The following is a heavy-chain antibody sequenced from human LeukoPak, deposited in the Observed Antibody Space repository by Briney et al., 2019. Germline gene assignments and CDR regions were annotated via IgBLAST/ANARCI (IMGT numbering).Heavy chain of an antibody. Sequence: GESLKISGKGSGYTFTSSWLGWVRQMPGKVLEWMGIIYPGDSDTRYSPSFQGQVTISADKSISTAYLQWSSLTASDTAMYYCAWGNSTDQFDQWGQGTLVTVSS. CDR2: IYPGDSDT. V-gene: IGHV5-51*01. D-gene: IGHD7-27*01. J-gene: IGHJ4*02. CDR1: GYTFTSSW. CDR3: AWGNSTDQFDQ.